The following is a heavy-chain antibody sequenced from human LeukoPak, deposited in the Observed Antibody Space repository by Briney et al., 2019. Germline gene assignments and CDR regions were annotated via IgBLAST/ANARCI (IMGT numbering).Heavy chain of an antibody. V-gene: IGHV4-30-4*01. Sequence: SETLSLTCTVSGGSLRNGDYYWSWIRQPPGKGLEWIGYIYYTRSTHYNPSLKNRIIISVDTSKNQFSLNLTSVTAADTAVYYCARSECSSSSCYTDWFGPWGQGTLVTVSS. CDR2: IYYTRST. D-gene: IGHD2-2*02. CDR3: ARSECSSSSCYTDWFGP. CDR1: GGSLRNGDYY. J-gene: IGHJ5*02.